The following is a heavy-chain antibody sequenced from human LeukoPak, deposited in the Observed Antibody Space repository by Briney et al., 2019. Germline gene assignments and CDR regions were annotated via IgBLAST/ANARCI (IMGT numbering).Heavy chain of an antibody. J-gene: IGHJ5*02. CDR2: TSYDENNK. V-gene: IGHV3-30*07. Sequence: PGGSLRLSCAASGFTFGAYAMHWVRQAPGKGLDWVAVTSYDENNKYYADSVKGRFTISRDNSKNTLYLQMNSLRAEDTAVYYCAKSPSVAGTFWFDPWGQGTLVTVSS. D-gene: IGHD6-19*01. CDR3: AKSPSVAGTFWFDP. CDR1: GFTFGAYA.